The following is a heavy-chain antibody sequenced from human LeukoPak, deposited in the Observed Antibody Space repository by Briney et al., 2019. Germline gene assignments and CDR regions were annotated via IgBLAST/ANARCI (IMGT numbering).Heavy chain of an antibody. V-gene: IGHV3-72*01. D-gene: IGHD5-18*01. CDR1: GFTFSDHY. CDR2: TRNKANSYTT. Sequence: TGGSLRLSCAASGFTFSDHYMDWVRQAPGKGLEWVGRTRNKANSYTTEYAASVKGRFTVSRDDSKNSLYLQMNSLKTEDTAVYYCARVFGHSYGYFDYWGQGTLVTVSS. J-gene: IGHJ4*02. CDR3: ARVFGHSYGYFDY.